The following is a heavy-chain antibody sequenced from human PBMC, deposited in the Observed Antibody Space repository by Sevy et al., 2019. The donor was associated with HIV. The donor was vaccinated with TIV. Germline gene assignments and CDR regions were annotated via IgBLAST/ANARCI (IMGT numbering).Heavy chain of an antibody. Sequence: GGSLRLSCAASGFTFSSYGMHWVRQAPGKGLEWVAVIGYDGSNKYYADSVKGRFTISRDNSKNTLYLQMNSLRAEDTDVYYCARDEYYYDSSGYYNDAFDIWGQGTMVTVSS. CDR3: ARDEYYYDSSGYYNDAFDI. CDR1: GFTFSSYG. V-gene: IGHV3-33*01. J-gene: IGHJ3*02. D-gene: IGHD3-22*01. CDR2: IGYDGSNK.